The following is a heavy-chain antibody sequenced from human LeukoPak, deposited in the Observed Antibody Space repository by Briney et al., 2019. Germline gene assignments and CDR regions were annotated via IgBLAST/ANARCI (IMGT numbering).Heavy chain of an antibody. CDR1: GFTFSSNW. CDR2: IKQDGSEK. Sequence: PGGSLRLSCAASGFTFSSNWMNWVRQAPGKGLEWVANIKQDGSEKYYVDSVKGRFTISRDNAKNSVYLQMNSLRAEDTAVYYCAGQATADAFDIWGQGTMVTVSS. CDR3: AGQATADAFDI. J-gene: IGHJ3*02. V-gene: IGHV3-7*01.